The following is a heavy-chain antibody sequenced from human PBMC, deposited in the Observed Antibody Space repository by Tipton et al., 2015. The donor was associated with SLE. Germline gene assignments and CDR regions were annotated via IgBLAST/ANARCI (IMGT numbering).Heavy chain of an antibody. V-gene: IGHV4-38-2*01. CDR2: IYHSGST. CDR3: ARKKTVGRYNYFDP. D-gene: IGHD1-14*01. J-gene: IGHJ5*02. Sequence: TLSLTCAVSGYSISSGYYWGWIRQPPGKGLEWIGSIYHSGSTYYNPSLKSRVTISVDTSKNQFFLKLNSVTAADTAIYYCARKKTVGRYNYFDPWGQGTLVTVSS. CDR1: GYSISSGYY.